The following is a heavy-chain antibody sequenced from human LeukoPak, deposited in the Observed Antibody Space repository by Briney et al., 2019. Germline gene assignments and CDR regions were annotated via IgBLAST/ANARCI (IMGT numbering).Heavy chain of an antibody. CDR1: GYTFTSYD. CDR3: ARSLYSNTDRSV. CDR2: MNPNSGNT. J-gene: IGHJ6*04. D-gene: IGHD4-11*01. Sequence: GASVKVSCKASGYTFTSYDINWVRQATGQGLEWMGWMNPNSGNTGYAQKFKGRVTMTRNTSISTAYMELSSLRSEDTAVYYCARSLYSNTDRSVWGKGTTVTVSS. V-gene: IGHV1-8*01.